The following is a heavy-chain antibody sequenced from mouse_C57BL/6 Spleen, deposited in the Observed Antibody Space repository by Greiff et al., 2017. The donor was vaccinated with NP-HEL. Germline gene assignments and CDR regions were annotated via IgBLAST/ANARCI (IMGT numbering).Heavy chain of an antibody. CDR1: GYTFTSYW. Sequence: QVQLKQSGAELAKPGASVKLSCKTSGYTFTSYWMHWVKQRPGQGLEWIGYINPSSGYTKYNQKFKDKATLTADKSSSTAYMQLSSLTYEDSAVYYCAREITTVVAPFDYWGQGTTLTVSS. J-gene: IGHJ2*01. V-gene: IGHV1-7*01. CDR2: INPSSGYT. CDR3: AREITTVVAPFDY. D-gene: IGHD1-1*01.